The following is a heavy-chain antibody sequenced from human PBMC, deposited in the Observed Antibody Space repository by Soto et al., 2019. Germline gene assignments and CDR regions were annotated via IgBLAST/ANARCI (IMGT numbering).Heavy chain of an antibody. CDR3: AKLGSSTWSPHYYFDY. CDR2: ITGSGSDT. V-gene: IGHV3-23*01. J-gene: IGHJ4*02. D-gene: IGHD2-2*01. Sequence: GGSLRLSCAASGFTFNNYAMGWVRQAPGKGLEWLSAITGSGSDTYYLDSVKGRFTISRDNSKNTLYLQMNSLRAEDTAICYCAKLGSSTWSPHYYFDYWGQGTLVTVSS. CDR1: GFTFNNYA.